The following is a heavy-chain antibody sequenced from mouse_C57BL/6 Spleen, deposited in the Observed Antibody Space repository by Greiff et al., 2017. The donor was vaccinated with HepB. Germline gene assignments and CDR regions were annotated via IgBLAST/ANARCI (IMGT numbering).Heavy chain of an antibody. D-gene: IGHD1-1*01. CDR2: IYPRSGNT. CDR1: GYTFTSYG. J-gene: IGHJ1*03. CDR3: ARGDGSSYWYFDV. Sequence: VQLQQSGAELARPGASVKLSCKASGYTFTSYGISWVKQSTGQGLEWIGEIYPRSGNTYYNEKFKGKATLTADKSSSTAYMELRSLTSEDSAVYFCARGDGSSYWYFDVWGTGTTVTVSS. V-gene: IGHV1-81*01.